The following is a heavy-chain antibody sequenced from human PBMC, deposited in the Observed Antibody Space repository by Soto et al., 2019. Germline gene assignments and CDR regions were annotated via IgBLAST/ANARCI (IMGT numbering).Heavy chain of an antibody. CDR2: ISSSSSYI. D-gene: IGHD5-18*01. CDR3: ARDQPVYSYGYGLGY. CDR1: GFTFSSYS. J-gene: IGHJ4*02. V-gene: IGHV3-21*01. Sequence: EVQLVESGGGLVKPGGSLRLSCAASGFTFSSYSMNWVRQAPGKGLEWVSSISSSSSYIYYADSVKGRFTISRDNAKNSMYLQMNRMRAEDTAVYYCARDQPVYSYGYGLGYWGQGTLVTVSS.